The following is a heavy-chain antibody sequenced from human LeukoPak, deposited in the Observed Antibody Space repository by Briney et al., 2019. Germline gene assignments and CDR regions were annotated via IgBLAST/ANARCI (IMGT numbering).Heavy chain of an antibody. V-gene: IGHV4-34*01. CDR3: VTIPRLSFGEFHLDY. J-gene: IGHJ4*02. Sequence: SETLSLTCAVYGGSFSGYYWGWIRQPPRKGLQWVGSIYYTGSTYYNPSLKSRVTISRDTSKNQFSLKLTSVTAADTAVYYCVTIPRLSFGEFHLDYWGQGTLVIVPS. CDR2: IYYTGST. CDR1: GGSFSGYY. D-gene: IGHD3-10*01.